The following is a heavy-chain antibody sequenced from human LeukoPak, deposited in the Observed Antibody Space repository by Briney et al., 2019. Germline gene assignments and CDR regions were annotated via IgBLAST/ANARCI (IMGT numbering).Heavy chain of an antibody. CDR2: IYYSGST. D-gene: IGHD3-3*01. J-gene: IGHJ5*02. V-gene: IGHV4-59*01. CDR3: ARSHFRITIFGVVMNWFDP. CDR1: GGSISSYY. Sequence: PSETLSLTCTVSGGSISSYYWSWIRQPPGKGLEWIGYIYYSGSTNYNPSLKSRVTISVDTSKNQFSLKLSSVTAADTAVYYCARSHFRITIFGVVMNWFDPWGQGTLVTVPS.